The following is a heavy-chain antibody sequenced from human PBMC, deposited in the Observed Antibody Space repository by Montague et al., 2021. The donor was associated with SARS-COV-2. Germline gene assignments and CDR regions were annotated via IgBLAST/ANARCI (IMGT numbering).Heavy chain of an antibody. D-gene: IGHD7-27*01. J-gene: IGHJ4*02. Sequence: SLRLSCAASGFTFDDYAMHWVRQAPGKGLEWVSGISWNSGSIGYADSVKGRFTISRDNANNSLYLQMNSLRAEDTALYYCALPQELGFDYWGQGTLVTVSS. CDR1: GFTFDDYA. CDR3: ALPQELGFDY. V-gene: IGHV3-9*01. CDR2: ISWNSGSI.